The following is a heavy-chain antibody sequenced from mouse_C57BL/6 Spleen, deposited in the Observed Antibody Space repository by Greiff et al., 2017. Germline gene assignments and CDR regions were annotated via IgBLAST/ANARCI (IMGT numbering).Heavy chain of an antibody. J-gene: IGHJ3*01. CDR3: AIGDWFAY. D-gene: IGHD3-3*01. CDR2: IDPSDSYT. V-gene: IGHV1-69*01. CDR1: GYTFTSYW. Sequence: QVQLQQSGAELVMPGASVKLSCKASGYTFTSYWMHWVKQRPGQGLEWIGEIDPSDSYTNYNQKFKGKSTLTVDKSSSTAYMQLSSLTSEDSAVYYCAIGDWFAYWGQGTLVTVSA.